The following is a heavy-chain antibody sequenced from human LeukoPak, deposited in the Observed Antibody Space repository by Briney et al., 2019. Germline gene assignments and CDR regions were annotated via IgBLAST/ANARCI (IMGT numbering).Heavy chain of an antibody. Sequence: SETLSLTCTVSGDSISGYYASGVPQPPGKGLECIGCIYYSGSTNYNPSLKSRVTISVDTSKHQCFLTLSSVADEDTAVYFCARNLIAVAGPFDYWGQGTMVTVSS. CDR2: IYYSGST. J-gene: IGHJ4*02. CDR3: ARNLIAVAGPFDY. CDR1: GDSISGYY. D-gene: IGHD6-19*01. V-gene: IGHV4-59*01.